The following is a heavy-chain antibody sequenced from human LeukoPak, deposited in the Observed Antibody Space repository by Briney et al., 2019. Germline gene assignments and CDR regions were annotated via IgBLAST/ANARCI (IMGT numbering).Heavy chain of an antibody. D-gene: IGHD6-19*01. CDR2: ISGSGGST. CDR3: AKGFLLAGTYYYGMDV. Sequence: GGSLRLSCAASGFTFSSYAMSWVRQAPGKGLEWVSAISGSGGSTYYADSVKGRFTISRDNSKNTPYLQMNSLRAEDTAVYYCAKGFLLAGTYYYGMDVWGQGTTVTVSS. V-gene: IGHV3-23*01. J-gene: IGHJ6*02. CDR1: GFTFSSYA.